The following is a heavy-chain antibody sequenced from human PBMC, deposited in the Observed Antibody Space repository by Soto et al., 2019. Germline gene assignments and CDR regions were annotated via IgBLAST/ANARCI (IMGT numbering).Heavy chain of an antibody. Sequence: ASVKVSCKASGYTFTSYSISWVRQAPGQGLEWMGWISAYNGNTNYAQKLQGRVTMTTDTSTSTAYMELRSLRSDDTAVYYCARDGSLYCSSTSCYYNWFDPWGQGTLVTVSS. J-gene: IGHJ5*02. CDR1: GYTFTSYS. CDR3: ARDGSLYCSSTSCYYNWFDP. CDR2: ISAYNGNT. D-gene: IGHD2-2*01. V-gene: IGHV1-18*04.